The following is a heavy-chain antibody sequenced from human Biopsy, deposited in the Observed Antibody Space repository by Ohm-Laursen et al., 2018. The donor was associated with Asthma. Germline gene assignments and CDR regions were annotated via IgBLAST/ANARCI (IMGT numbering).Heavy chain of an antibody. D-gene: IGHD4-17*01. Sequence: ASVKVSCNISGYSLTDLSMHWVRQAPGQGLEWMGGHDHEEGGTVNARRFQGRVTMTEDTSTDTAYMELSSLSSDDTAVYYCASDFPKDYVRYNFQFWGQGTLVTVSS. V-gene: IGHV1-24*01. CDR3: ASDFPKDYVRYNFQF. J-gene: IGHJ4*02. CDR1: GYSLTDLS. CDR2: HDHEEGGT.